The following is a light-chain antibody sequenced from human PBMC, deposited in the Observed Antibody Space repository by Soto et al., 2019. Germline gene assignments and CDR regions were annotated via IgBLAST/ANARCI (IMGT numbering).Light chain of an antibody. CDR3: QPSYSQFT. CDR2: AAS. J-gene: IGKJ3*01. Sequence: DIQMTQSPSSLSASVGDRVTITCRASQSISSYLNWYQQKPGKAPKLLIYAASSLQSGVPSRFSGSGSGTDFTLTISSLQPEDFATYYCQPSYSQFTFGPGSKVDIK. V-gene: IGKV1-39*01. CDR1: QSISSY.